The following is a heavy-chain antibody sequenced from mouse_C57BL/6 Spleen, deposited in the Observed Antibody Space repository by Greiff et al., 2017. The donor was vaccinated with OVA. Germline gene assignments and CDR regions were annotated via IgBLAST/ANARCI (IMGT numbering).Heavy chain of an antibody. J-gene: IGHJ3*01. V-gene: IGHV1-81*01. CDR2: IYPRSGNT. D-gene: IGHD1-1*01. CDR3: AREENGSSPAWFAY. Sequence: QVQLQQSGAELARPGASVKLSCKASGYTFTSYGISWVKQSTGQGLEWIGEIYPRSGNTYYNEKFKGKATLTADKSSSTAYMELRSLTSEDSAVYFCAREENGSSPAWFAYWGQGTLVTVSA. CDR1: GYTFTSYG.